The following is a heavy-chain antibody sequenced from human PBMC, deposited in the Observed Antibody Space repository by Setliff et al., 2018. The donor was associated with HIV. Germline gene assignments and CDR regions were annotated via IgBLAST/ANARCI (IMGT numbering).Heavy chain of an antibody. Sequence: GASVKVSCKASGYTFTSYGISWVRQAPGQGLEWMGWISAYNGNTNYAQKLQGRVTITADESTSTAYMELSSLRSEDTAVYYCARGYCGGDCYPRFPADYYYYGMDVWGQGTTGTVSS. CDR1: GYTFTSYG. CDR2: ISAYNGNT. V-gene: IGHV1-18*01. J-gene: IGHJ6*02. CDR3: ARGYCGGDCYPRFPADYYYYGMDV. D-gene: IGHD2-21*02.